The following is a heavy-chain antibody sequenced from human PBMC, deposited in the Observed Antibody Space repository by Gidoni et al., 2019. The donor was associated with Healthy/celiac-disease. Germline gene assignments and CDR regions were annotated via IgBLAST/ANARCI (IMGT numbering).Heavy chain of an antibody. CDR2: IYPGDSDT. V-gene: IGHV5-51*01. D-gene: IGHD6-19*01. CDR1: GYSFTSYW. J-gene: IGHJ3*02. Sequence: EVQLVQSGAEVKKPGESLKISCKGSGYSFTSYWIGWVRQLPGNGLEWMGIIYPGDSDTRYSPSFQGQVTISADKSISTAYLQWSSLKASDTAMYYCARGSSSGWPLPNDAFDIWGQGTMVTVSS. CDR3: ARGSSSGWPLPNDAFDI.